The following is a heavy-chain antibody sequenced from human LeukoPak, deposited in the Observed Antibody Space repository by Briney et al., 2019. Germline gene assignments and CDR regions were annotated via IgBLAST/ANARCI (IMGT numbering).Heavy chain of an antibody. J-gene: IGHJ5*02. Sequence: SDTLSLTCTVSGCSISSYYWSWIRQPAGNGLEWIGRIYTSGSTNYNPSLNSRVTMSVDTSKHQFSLKLSSVTAAHTAVYYCARDWRSGYYLSWFDPWGQGTLVTVSS. D-gene: IGHD3-22*01. CDR2: IYTSGST. CDR1: GCSISSYY. V-gene: IGHV4-4*07. CDR3: ARDWRSGYYLSWFDP.